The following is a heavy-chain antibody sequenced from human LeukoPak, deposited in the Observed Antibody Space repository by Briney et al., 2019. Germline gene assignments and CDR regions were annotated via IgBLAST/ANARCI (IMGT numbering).Heavy chain of an antibody. Sequence: GGSLRLSCAASGFTFCSYAMSWVRQAPGKGLEWVSSSGDNTRYADSVKGRFTISRDNSKNTLDLQMNGLRAEDTAVYYCAKSWRYYDSSNYYAFDIWGQGTMVTVSS. CDR1: GFTFCSYA. CDR3: AKSWRYYDSSNYYAFDI. J-gene: IGHJ3*02. D-gene: IGHD3-22*01. V-gene: IGHV3-23*01. CDR2: SGDNT.